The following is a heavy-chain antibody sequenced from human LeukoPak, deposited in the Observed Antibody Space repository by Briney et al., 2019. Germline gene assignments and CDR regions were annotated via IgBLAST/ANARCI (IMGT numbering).Heavy chain of an antibody. CDR3: ARGMEMATMEYFDY. CDR1: ALTLSSYE. Sequence: PGESLRLACAPYALTLSSYEMKWVRQAPGKGLEWDSYISSSGSTINYADSVKGRFTITRDKANNSLYLQMSSLRAEDTAVYYCARGMEMATMEYFDYWGQGTLVTVSS. CDR2: ISSSGSTI. V-gene: IGHV3-48*03. D-gene: IGHD5-24*01. J-gene: IGHJ4*02.